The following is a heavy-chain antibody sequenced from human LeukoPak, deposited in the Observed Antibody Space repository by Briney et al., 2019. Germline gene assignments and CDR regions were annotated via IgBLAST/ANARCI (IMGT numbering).Heavy chain of an antibody. CDR2: ISAYNGNT. Sequence: ASVKVSCKASGYTFTSYGISWVRQAPGQGLEWMGWISAYNGNTNYAQKLQGRVTMTTDTSTSTAYMELRSLRSDDTAVYYCARLVVVAAISDAFDIWGQGTMVTVSS. CDR1: GYTFTSYG. D-gene: IGHD2-15*01. CDR3: ARLVVVAAISDAFDI. V-gene: IGHV1-18*01. J-gene: IGHJ3*02.